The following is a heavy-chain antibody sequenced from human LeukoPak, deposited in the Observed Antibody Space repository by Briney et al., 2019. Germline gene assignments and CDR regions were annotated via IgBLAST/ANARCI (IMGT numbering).Heavy chain of an antibody. CDR1: GGSISSSSYY. J-gene: IGHJ4*02. CDR2: IYYSGST. CDR3: ARDQRKSSSGWYYFDY. V-gene: IGHV4-39*07. D-gene: IGHD6-19*01. Sequence: SETLSLTCTVSGGSISSSSYYWGWIRQPPGKGLEWIGSIYYSGSTYYNPSLKSRVTISVDTSKNQFSLKLSSVTAADTAVYYCARDQRKSSSGWYYFDYWGQGTLVTVSS.